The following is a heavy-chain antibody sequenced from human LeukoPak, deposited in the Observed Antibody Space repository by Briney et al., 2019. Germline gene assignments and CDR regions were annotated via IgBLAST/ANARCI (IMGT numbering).Heavy chain of an antibody. D-gene: IGHD1-26*01. Sequence: PGGSLRLSCAASGFTFNNYAMSWVRQAPGKGLEWVSGISGSGGSTYYAYSVKGRFTISRDNYKNTLYLQMNSLRADDTAVYYCAKDLPGTSSGNYYGYFDYWGQGTLVTVSS. V-gene: IGHV3-23*01. CDR3: AKDLPGTSSGNYYGYFDY. J-gene: IGHJ4*02. CDR2: ISGSGGST. CDR1: GFTFNNYA.